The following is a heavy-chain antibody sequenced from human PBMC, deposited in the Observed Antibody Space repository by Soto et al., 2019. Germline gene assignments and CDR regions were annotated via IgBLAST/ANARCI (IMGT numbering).Heavy chain of an antibody. CDR1: GFTLSNYW. Sequence: EVQLVESGGGLVQPGGSLRLSCAASGFTLSNYWMSWVRQAPGKGLERGANTKQDGGDKNYVDSVKGRFSISRDNAKNSLYLHMNSLRAEDTAVYYCARVQSLAGVYWGQGTLVTVSS. CDR2: TKQDGGDK. V-gene: IGHV3-7*05. CDR3: ARVQSLAGVY. D-gene: IGHD6-19*01. J-gene: IGHJ4*02.